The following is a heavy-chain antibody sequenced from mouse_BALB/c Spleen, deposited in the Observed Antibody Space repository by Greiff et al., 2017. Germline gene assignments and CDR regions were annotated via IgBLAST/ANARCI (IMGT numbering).Heavy chain of an antibody. Sequence: EVKVEESGGGLVKPGGSLKLSCAASGFTFSSYTMSWVRQTPEKRLEWVATISSGGSYTYYPDSVKGRFTISRDNAKNTLYLQMSSLKSEDTAMYYCTRAGDYEFSFAYWGQGTLVTVSA. CDR1: GFTFSSYT. V-gene: IGHV5-6-4*01. J-gene: IGHJ3*01. CDR2: ISSGGSYT. CDR3: TRAGDYEFSFAY. D-gene: IGHD2-4*01.